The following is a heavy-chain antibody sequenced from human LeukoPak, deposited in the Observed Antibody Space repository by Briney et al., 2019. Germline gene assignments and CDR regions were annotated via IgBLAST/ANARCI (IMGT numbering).Heavy chain of an antibody. CDR1: GGSFSGYY. V-gene: IGHV4-59*01. CDR2: IYYSGST. CDR3: ARFPDLGDAFDI. D-gene: IGHD1-14*01. Sequence: SETLSLTCAVYGGSFSGYYWSWIRQPPGKGLEWIGYIYYSGSTNYNPSLKSRVTISVDTSKNQFSLKLSSVTAADTAVYYCARFPDLGDAFDIWGQGTMVTVSS. J-gene: IGHJ3*02.